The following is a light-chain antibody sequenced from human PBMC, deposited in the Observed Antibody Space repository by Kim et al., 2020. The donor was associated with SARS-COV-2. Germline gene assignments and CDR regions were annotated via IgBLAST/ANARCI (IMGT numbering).Light chain of an antibody. CDR1: RSRVDNS. J-gene: IGKJ4*02. CDR2: GVS. CDR3: QQYDSSTVT. V-gene: IGKV3-20*01. Sequence: SPGDTPTLSCSGSRSRVDNSSVCYQQKPGQPPRLLIHGVSSRATGIPDRFSGSGSGTDFTLTISKLEPEDFALYYCQQYDSSTVTFGGGTKVDIK.